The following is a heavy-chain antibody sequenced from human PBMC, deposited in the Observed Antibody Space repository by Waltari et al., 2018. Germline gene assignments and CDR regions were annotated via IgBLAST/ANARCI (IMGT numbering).Heavy chain of an antibody. CDR2: XSGSGXET. Sequence: EVQXLXSGGXLVRPGGSLXLSCAASEFTFVAYGINWVRQAPGRGLXWVSGXSGSGXETYYXNSVSGRFTMXRDNSKDTVYLQMDDVRXDDTAVYYXAXEPXYDSEGLIYFDXWGQGTLVTVSS. CDR1: EFTFVAYG. V-gene: IGHV3-23*01. J-gene: IGHJ4*02. D-gene: IGHD3-16*01. CDR3: AXEPXYDSEGLIYFDX.